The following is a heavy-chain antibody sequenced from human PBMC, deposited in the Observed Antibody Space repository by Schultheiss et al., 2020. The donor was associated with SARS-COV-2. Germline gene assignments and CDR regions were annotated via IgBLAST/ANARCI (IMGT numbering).Heavy chain of an antibody. J-gene: IGHJ3*01. D-gene: IGHD3-16*01. CDR3: ARGGYYDYVWGGNGGSDL. CDR1: GGTFSSYA. Sequence: SVKVSCKASGGTFSSYAISWVRQAPGQGLEWMGGIIPIFGTANYAQKFQGRVTITADESTSTAYMELSSLRPEDTAVYFCARGGYYDYVWGGNGGSDLWGQGTAVTVSS. CDR2: IIPIFGTA. V-gene: IGHV1-69*13.